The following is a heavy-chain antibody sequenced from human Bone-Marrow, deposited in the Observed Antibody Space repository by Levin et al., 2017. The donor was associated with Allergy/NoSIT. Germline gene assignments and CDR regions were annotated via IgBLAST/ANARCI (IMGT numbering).Heavy chain of an antibody. J-gene: IGHJ4*02. CDR3: AKARGDVPFDS. CDR1: GFTFSSDA. CDR2: VSFDGSQR. Sequence: PGGSLRLSCVGSGFTFSSDAIHWVRQAPGKGLEWVAVVSFDGSQRYYGDSVKGRFSISRDNSKDTVYLQMNSLRPEDTALYYCAKARGDVPFDSWGQGTMVTVSS. V-gene: IGHV3-33*05.